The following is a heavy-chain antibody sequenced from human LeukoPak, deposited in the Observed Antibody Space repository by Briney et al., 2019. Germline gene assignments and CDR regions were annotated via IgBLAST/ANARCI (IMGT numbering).Heavy chain of an antibody. CDR2: INHSGST. D-gene: IGHD3-10*01. CDR3: ARGRITMVRGVITEQRKRRRGLYYFDY. CDR1: GFTFSSYA. V-gene: IGHV4-34*01. J-gene: IGHJ4*02. Sequence: GSLRLSCVTSGFTFSSYAMSWIRQPPGKGLEGIGEINHSGSTNYNPSLKSRVTISGDTSKNQFSLKRSSVTAADTAVYYCARGRITMVRGVITEQRKRRRGLYYFDYWGQGTLVTVSS.